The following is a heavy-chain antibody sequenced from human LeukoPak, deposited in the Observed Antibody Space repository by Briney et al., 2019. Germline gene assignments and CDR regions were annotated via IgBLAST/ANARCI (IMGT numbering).Heavy chain of an antibody. CDR1: GGSISSSSYY. CDR3: ARGGSGYANPDGSQYYYYYMDV. V-gene: IGHV4-39*01. D-gene: IGHD5-12*01. CDR2: IYYSGST. J-gene: IGHJ6*03. Sequence: SETLSLTCTVSGGSISSSSYYWGWIRQPPGKGLEWIGSIYYSGSTYYNPSLKSRVTISVDTSKNQFSLKLSSVTAADTAVYYCARGGSGYANPDGSQYYYYYMDVWGKGTTVTISS.